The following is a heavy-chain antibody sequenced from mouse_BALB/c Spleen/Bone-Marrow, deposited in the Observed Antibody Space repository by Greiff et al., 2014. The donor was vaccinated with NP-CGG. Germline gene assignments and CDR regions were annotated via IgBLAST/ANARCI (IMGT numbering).Heavy chain of an antibody. CDR2: ISTYSGNT. CDR1: GYTFTDYA. D-gene: IGHD2-3*01. Sequence: QVQLKDSGPELVRPGVSVKVSCKGSGYTFTDYAMHWVKQSHAKSLEWIGVISTYSGNTNYNQKFKGKATMTVDKSSSTAYMELARLTSEDSAIYYCARGRYDFAYWGQGTLVTVSA. V-gene: IGHV1-67*01. J-gene: IGHJ3*01. CDR3: ARGRYDFAY.